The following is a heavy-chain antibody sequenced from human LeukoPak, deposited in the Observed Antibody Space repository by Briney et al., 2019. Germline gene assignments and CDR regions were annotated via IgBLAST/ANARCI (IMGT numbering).Heavy chain of an antibody. J-gene: IGHJ4*02. D-gene: IGHD3-10*01. Sequence: GGSLRLSCAASGFTFDDYGMSWVRQAPGKGLEWVSGINWNGGSTGYADSVKGRFTVSRDNAKNSLYLQMNSLRAEDTALYYCAKDTSDGSGSYKDYWGQGTLVTVSS. CDR1: GFTFDDYG. CDR3: AKDTSDGSGSYKDY. V-gene: IGHV3-20*04. CDR2: INWNGGST.